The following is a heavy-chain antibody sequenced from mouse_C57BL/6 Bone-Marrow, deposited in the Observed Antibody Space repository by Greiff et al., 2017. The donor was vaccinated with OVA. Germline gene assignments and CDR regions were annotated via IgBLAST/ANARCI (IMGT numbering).Heavy chain of an antibody. CDR2: IWRGGST. CDR3: AKNSLGVRDAMDY. CDR1: GFSLTSYG. V-gene: IGHV2-5*01. Sequence: QVQLQQSGPGLVQPSQSLSITCTVSGFSLTSYGVHWVRQSPGKGLEWLGVIWRGGSTDYNAAFMSRLSITKDNSKSQVFFKMNSLQADDTAIYYWAKNSLGVRDAMDYWGQGTSVTVSS. J-gene: IGHJ4*01. D-gene: IGHD6-5*01.